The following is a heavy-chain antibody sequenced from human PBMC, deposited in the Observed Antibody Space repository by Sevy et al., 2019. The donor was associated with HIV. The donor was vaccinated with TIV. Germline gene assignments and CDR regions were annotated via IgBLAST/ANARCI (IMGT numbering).Heavy chain of an antibody. CDR3: PVGGYP. V-gene: IGHV3-49*04. D-gene: IGHD1-26*01. CDR1: GFTFGDYS. Sequence: GGSLRLSCTASGFTFGDYSMSWVRQAPGKGLEWVGFIRSKAYGGTTEYAASVKGRFTISRDDSKSIAYLQMNSLKTEDTAVYYCPVGGYPWGQGTLVTVSS. CDR2: IRSKAYGGTT. J-gene: IGHJ5*02.